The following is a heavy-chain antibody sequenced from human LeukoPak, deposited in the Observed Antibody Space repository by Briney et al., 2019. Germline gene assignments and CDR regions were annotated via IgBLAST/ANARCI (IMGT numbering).Heavy chain of an antibody. J-gene: IGHJ4*02. CDR2: IYYSGST. CDR3: ARDSTVVTGGGFDY. V-gene: IGHV4-59*01. CDR1: GGSISSYY. Sequence: SETLSLTCTVSGGSISSYYWSWIRQPPGKGLEWIGYIYYSGSTNYNPSLKSRVTISVDTSKNQFSLKLSSVTAADTAVYYCARDSTVVTGGGFDYWGQGTLVTVSS. D-gene: IGHD4-23*01.